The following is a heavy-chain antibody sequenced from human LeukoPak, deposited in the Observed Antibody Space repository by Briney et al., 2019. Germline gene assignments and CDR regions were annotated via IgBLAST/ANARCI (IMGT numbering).Heavy chain of an antibody. V-gene: IGHV4-39*01. D-gene: IGHD6-19*01. J-gene: IGHJ2*01. CDR1: SRFHHYSNYQ. CDR3: ARRGQVVVAGTSHWYFDL. CDR2: IYYSGST. Sequence: PSETLSLTRTFSSRFHHYSNYQGARIRQPPGKGLEWIGNIYYSGSTYYSPSLKSRVTVSLDTSMNQFSLKLTSVTAADTALYYCARRGQVVVAGTSHWYFDLWGHGTLVTVSS.